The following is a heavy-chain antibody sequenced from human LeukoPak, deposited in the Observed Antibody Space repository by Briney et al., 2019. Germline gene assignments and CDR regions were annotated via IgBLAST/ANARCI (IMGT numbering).Heavy chain of an antibody. CDR3: ARLLTGYSYGRYYFDY. J-gene: IGHJ4*02. CDR2: IYYSGST. CDR1: GGSISSYY. D-gene: IGHD5-18*01. V-gene: IGHV4-59*01. Sequence: PSETLSLTCTVSGGSISSYYWSWIRQPPGKGLEWVGYIYYSGSTYYNPSLKSRVTISVDTSKNQFSLQLSSVTAADTAVYYCARLLTGYSYGRYYFDYWGQGTLVTVSS.